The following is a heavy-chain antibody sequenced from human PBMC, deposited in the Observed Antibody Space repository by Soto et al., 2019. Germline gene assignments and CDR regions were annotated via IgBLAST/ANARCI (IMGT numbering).Heavy chain of an antibody. CDR3: ARGTDPLWFGESYGMDV. J-gene: IGHJ6*02. V-gene: IGHV4-4*02. CDR1: GGSISSSNW. CDR2: IYHSGST. Sequence: PSETLSLTCAVSGGSISSSNWWSWVRQPPGKGLEWIGEIYHSGSTNYNPSLKSRVTISVDKSKNQFSLKLSSVTAADTAVYYCARGTDPLWFGESYGMDVWGQGTTVTVSS. D-gene: IGHD3-10*01.